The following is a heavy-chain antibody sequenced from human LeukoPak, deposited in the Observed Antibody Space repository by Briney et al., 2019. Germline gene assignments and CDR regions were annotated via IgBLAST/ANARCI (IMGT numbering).Heavy chain of an antibody. D-gene: IGHD3-3*02. CDR2: INHSGST. J-gene: IGHJ4*02. CDR3: ARGRGIFETVVIYYFDY. V-gene: IGHV4-34*01. CDR1: GGSFSGYY. Sequence: PSETLSLTCAVYGGSFSGYYWRWIRQPPGKGLEWIGEINHSGSTNYNPSLKSRVTISVDTSKNQFSLKLSSVTAADTAVYYCARGRGIFETVVIYYFDYWGQGTLVTVSS.